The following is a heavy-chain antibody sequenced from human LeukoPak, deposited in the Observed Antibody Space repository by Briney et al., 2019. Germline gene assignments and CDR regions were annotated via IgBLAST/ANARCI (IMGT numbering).Heavy chain of an antibody. D-gene: IGHD6-19*01. J-gene: IGHJ4*02. CDR2: MYYSGTT. CDR3: ARPLYSSGWYS. CDR1: GGSIRSSSYY. V-gene: IGHV4-39*01. Sequence: SETLSLTCNVSGGSIRSSSYYWGWIRQSPGKGLEWIGSMYYSGTTYYNPSLKSRVTISEDTSNNQFSLRLSSVTAADTAVYYCARPLYSSGWYSWGQGTLVTVSP.